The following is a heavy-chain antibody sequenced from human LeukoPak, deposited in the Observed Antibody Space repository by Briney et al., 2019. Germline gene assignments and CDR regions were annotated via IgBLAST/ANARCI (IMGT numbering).Heavy chain of an antibody. CDR2: ISGSGGST. J-gene: IGHJ6*03. D-gene: IGHD3/OR15-3a*01. CDR3: AKDRGIFGPADMDV. V-gene: IGHV3-23*01. Sequence: GGSLRLSCAASGFTFSSYAMSWVRQAPGKGLEWVSAISGSGGSTYYADSMKGRFTISRDNSKNALYLQMNSLRAEDTAVYYCAKDRGIFGPADMDVWGKGTTVTVSS. CDR1: GFTFSSYA.